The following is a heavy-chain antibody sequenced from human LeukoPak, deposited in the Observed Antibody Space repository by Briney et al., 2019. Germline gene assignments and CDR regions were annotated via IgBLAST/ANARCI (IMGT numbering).Heavy chain of an antibody. J-gene: IGHJ4*02. V-gene: IGHV3-7*01. CDR3: ARAYDFWSGYHPYYFDY. D-gene: IGHD3-3*01. Sequence: PGGSLRLSCAASGFTFSSYWMSWVRQAPGKGLEWVANIKQDGSEKYYVDSVKGRFIISRDNAKNSLYLQMNSLRAEDTAVYYCARAYDFWSGYHPYYFDYWGQGTLVTVSS. CDR2: IKQDGSEK. CDR1: GFTFSSYW.